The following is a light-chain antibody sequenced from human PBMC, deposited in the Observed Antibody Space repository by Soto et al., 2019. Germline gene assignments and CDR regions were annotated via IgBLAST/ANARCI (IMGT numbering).Light chain of an antibody. V-gene: IGKV3-15*01. J-gene: IGKJ5*01. CDR3: QQYKNWPIT. CDR1: QSVSSY. Sequence: EIVLTQSPATLSMSPGERATLSCRASQSVSSYLAWFQQKPGQAPRLLIYDASNRATGIPARFSGSGSGTEFTLTISGLQSEDFAIYFCQQYKNWPITFGQGTRLEIK. CDR2: DAS.